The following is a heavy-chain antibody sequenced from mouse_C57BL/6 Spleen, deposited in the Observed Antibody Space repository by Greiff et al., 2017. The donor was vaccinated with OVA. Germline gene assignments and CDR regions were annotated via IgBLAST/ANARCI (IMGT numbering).Heavy chain of an antibody. J-gene: IGHJ2*01. CDR1: GYSITSDY. V-gene: IGHV3-8*01. CDR3: ATNYCGSSQYYFDY. D-gene: IGHD1-1*01. Sequence: EVQLVQSGPGLAKPSQTLSLTCSVTGYSITSDYWNWIRKFPGNKLEYMGYISYSGSTYYNPSLKSRISITRDTSKNQYYLRLTSVTTEDTATYDCATNYCGSSQYYFDYWGQGTTLTVSS. CDR2: ISYSGST.